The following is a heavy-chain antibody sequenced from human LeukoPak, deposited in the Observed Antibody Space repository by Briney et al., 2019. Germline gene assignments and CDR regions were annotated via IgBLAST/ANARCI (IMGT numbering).Heavy chain of an antibody. CDR3: ARLFFSWDFYY. Sequence: SETLSLTCAVSGYSISSGYYWGWIRQPPGKGLEWIGSIYHSGSTYYNPSLKSRVTISVDTSKNQFSLKLSSVTAADTAVYYCARLFFSWDFYYWGQGTPVTVSS. J-gene: IGHJ4*03. D-gene: IGHD6-13*01. CDR2: IYHSGST. CDR1: GYSISSGYY. V-gene: IGHV4-38-2*01.